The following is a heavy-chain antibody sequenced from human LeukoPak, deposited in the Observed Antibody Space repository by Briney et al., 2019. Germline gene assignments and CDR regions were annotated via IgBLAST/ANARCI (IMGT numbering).Heavy chain of an antibody. CDR1: GGSISSSSYY. CDR3: ARDKGRGPGYNY. Sequence: SETLSLTCTVSGGSISSSSYYWGWIRQPPGKGLEWIGSIYYSGSTYYNPSLKSRVTISVDTSKNQFSLKLSSVTAADTAVYYCARDKGRGPGYNYWGQGTLVTVSS. D-gene: IGHD3-16*02. V-gene: IGHV4-39*07. CDR2: IYYSGST. J-gene: IGHJ4*02.